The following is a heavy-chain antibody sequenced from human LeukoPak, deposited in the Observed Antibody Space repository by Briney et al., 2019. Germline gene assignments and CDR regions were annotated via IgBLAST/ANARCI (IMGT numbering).Heavy chain of an antibody. CDR1: GYTFTSYY. V-gene: IGHV1-46*01. J-gene: IGHJ4*02. CDR3: ARVRFDYYDSSGYYTFDY. CDR2: INPSGGST. D-gene: IGHD3-22*01. Sequence: ASVKASCKASGYTFTSYYMHWVRQAPGQGLEWMGIINPSGGSTSYAQKFQGRVTMTRDTSTSTVYMELSSLRSEDTAVYYCARVRFDYYDSSGYYTFDYWGQGTLVTVSS.